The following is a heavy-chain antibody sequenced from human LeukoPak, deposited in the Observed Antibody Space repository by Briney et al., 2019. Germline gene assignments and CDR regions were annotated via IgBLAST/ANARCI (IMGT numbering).Heavy chain of an antibody. CDR2: IYYSGST. D-gene: IGHD6-13*01. Sequence: SETLSLTCTVSGGSISSSSYYWSWIRQPPGKGLEWIGYIYYSGSTNYNPSLKSRVTISVDTSKNQFSLKLSSVTAADTAVYYCARGPLAARQNEFDPWGQGTLVTVSS. CDR1: GGSISSSSYY. J-gene: IGHJ5*02. V-gene: IGHV4-61*01. CDR3: ARGPLAARQNEFDP.